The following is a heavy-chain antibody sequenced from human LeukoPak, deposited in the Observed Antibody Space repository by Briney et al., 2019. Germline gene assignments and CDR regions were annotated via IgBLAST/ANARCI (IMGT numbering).Heavy chain of an antibody. CDR1: GYTFTSYA. CDR2: IDAGNGNT. CDR3: ARGAYCSSTSCYVGPFDY. Sequence: AASVKVSCKAPGYTFTSYAISWVRQAPGQRLEWMGWIDAGNGNTKYSQKFQGRVTITRDTSASTAYMELSSLRSEDTAVYYCARGAYCSSTSCYVGPFDYWGQGTLVTVSS. V-gene: IGHV1-3*01. D-gene: IGHD2-2*01. J-gene: IGHJ4*02.